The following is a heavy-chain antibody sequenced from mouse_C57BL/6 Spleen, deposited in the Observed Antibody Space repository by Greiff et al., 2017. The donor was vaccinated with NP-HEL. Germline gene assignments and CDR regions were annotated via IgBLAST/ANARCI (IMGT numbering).Heavy chain of an antibody. J-gene: IGHJ4*01. CDR1: GFTFSSYA. Sequence: EVQVVESGGGLVKPGGSLKLSCAASGFTFSSYAMSWVRPTPEKRLEWVATISDGGSYTYYPANVKGRFTISRDNAKNNLYLQMSHLTSEDTAMYYCAREKITTVVGRGYAMDYWGQGTSVTVSS. D-gene: IGHD1-1*01. CDR2: ISDGGSYT. V-gene: IGHV5-4*01. CDR3: AREKITTVVGRGYAMDY.